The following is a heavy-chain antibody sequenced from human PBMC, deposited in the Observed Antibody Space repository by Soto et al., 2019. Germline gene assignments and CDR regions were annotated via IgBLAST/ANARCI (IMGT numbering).Heavy chain of an antibody. J-gene: IGHJ4*02. CDR3: ARSLEMAAMDY. CDR2: IWYDGSNK. CDR1: GFIFSSYG. Sequence: QVQLVESGGGVVQPGRSLRLSCAASGFIFSSYGMHWVRQAPGKGLECVAFIWYDGSNKHYGDSVKGRFTISRDNSKNTLYLQMNSLRAEDTAVYYCARSLEMAAMDYWGQGTLVTVTS. V-gene: IGHV3-33*01. D-gene: IGHD2-2*01.